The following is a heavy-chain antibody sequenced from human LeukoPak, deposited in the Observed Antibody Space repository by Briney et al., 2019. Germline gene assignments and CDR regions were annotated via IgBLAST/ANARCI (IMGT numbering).Heavy chain of an antibody. CDR2: IIPILGTA. Sequence: SVKVSCKASGGTFSSYTISWVRQAPGQGLEWMGRIIPILGTANYAQKFQGRVTITADKSTSTAYMELSSLRSEDTAVYSCARDAGSGYWGQGPLVTVPS. CDR1: GGTFSSYT. V-gene: IGHV1-69*08. J-gene: IGHJ4*02. D-gene: IGHD2-15*01. CDR3: ARDAGSGY.